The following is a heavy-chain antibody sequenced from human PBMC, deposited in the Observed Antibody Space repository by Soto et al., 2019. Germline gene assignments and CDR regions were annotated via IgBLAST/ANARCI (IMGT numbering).Heavy chain of an antibody. CDR3: ARRAGDYYDSSGYFTN. D-gene: IGHD3-22*01. CDR1: GGTFSSYT. Sequence: QVQLVQSGAEVKKPGSSVKVSCKASGGTFSSYTISWVRQAPGQGLEWMGRIIPILGIANYAQKFQGRVTITADKSTSTAYMELSSLRSEDTAVYHCARRAGDYYDSSGYFTNWGQGTLVTVSS. CDR2: IIPILGIA. V-gene: IGHV1-69*02. J-gene: IGHJ4*02.